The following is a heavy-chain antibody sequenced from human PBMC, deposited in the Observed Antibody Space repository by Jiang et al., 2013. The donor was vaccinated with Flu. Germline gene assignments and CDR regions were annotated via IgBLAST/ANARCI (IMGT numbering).Heavy chain of an antibody. CDR3: ARGPDSRKLGY. J-gene: IGHJ4*02. V-gene: IGHV4-59*01. Sequence: GPGLVRPSETLSPSCTVSGDSITNSHYSWIRQPPGEGLEWIVYIYAGGNANYNPSLKSRVTTSVDTSKNQFSLRLTSVTAADTAVYYCARGPDSRKLGYWGQGTLVTVSA. CDR2: IYAGGNA. CDR1: GDSITNSH. D-gene: IGHD7-27*01.